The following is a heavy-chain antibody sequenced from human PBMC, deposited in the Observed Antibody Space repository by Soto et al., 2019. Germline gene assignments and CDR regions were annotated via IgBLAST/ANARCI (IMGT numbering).Heavy chain of an antibody. CDR1: GYDFTAYD. CDR3: GRGPSPRAPAGGTPYYYAMDV. J-gene: IGHJ6*02. V-gene: IGHV1-8*02. CDR2: MNPINGAT. D-gene: IGHD6-13*01. Sequence: RASVKVSCKASGYDFTAYDINWVRQASGQGLEWMGWMNPINGATGSARRFQGRVSMTRNTATGTAYMELTSLRLDDTAVYYCGRGPSPRAPAGGTPYYYAMDVWGQGTTVTVSS.